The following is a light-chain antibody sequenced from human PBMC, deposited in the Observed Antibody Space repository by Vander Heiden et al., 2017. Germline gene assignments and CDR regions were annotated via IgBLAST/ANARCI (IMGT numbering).Light chain of an antibody. V-gene: IGKV1-5*01. J-gene: IGKJ1*01. CDR1: QSITNW. CDR2: DAS. Sequence: DVQMTQSPSPLSASVGGRVTITGRASQSITNWLAWYQQKPEKAPKLLIYDASNWQSGVPSRFSGSGSGTDFSLTISSLQPDDFATYYCQQYSIDSPTFGQGTKVEI. CDR3: QQYSIDSPT.